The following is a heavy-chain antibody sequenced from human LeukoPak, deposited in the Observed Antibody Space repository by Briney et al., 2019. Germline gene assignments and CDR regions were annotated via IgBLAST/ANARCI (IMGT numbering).Heavy chain of an antibody. J-gene: IGHJ5*02. CDR3: ARVVERWGWVNWFDP. CDR2: INPNSGGT. D-gene: IGHD4-23*01. Sequence: GASVKVSCKASGYTFTGYYMHWVRQAPGQGLEWMGWINPNSGGTNYAQKFQGRVTMTRDTSISTAYMELSRLRSDDTAVYYCARVVERWGWVNWFDPWGQGTLVTVSS. CDR1: GYTFTGYY. V-gene: IGHV1-2*02.